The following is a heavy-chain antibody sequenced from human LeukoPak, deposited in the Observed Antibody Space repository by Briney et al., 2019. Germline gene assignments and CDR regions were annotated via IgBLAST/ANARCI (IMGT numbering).Heavy chain of an antibody. Sequence: GSLRLSCEASGFTLSSHSMNWIRQPPGKGLEWIGEINHSGSTNYNPSLKSRVTISVDTSKNQLSLKLSSVTAADTAVYYCARHEGPGRFDPWGQGTLVTVSS. CDR2: INHSGST. V-gene: IGHV4-34*01. CDR1: GFTLSSHS. J-gene: IGHJ5*02. D-gene: IGHD1-14*01. CDR3: ARHEGPGRFDP.